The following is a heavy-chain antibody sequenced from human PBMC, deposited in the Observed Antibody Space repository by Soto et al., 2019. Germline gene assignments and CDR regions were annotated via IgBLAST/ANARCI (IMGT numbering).Heavy chain of an antibody. D-gene: IGHD6-25*01. CDR1: GYTFASYG. CDR3: AREIRIPQRAFDI. V-gene: IGHV1-18*01. CDR2: ISAYNGNT. J-gene: IGHJ3*02. Sequence: ASVKVSCKASGYTFASYGSRWVRQAPGQGLEWMGWISAYNGNTNYAQKLQGRVTMTTDTSTSTAYMELRSLRSDDTAVYYCAREIRIPQRAFDIWGQGTMVTVSS.